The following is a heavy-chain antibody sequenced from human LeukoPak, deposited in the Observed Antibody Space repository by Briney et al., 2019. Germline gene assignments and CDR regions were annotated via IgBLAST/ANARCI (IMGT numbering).Heavy chain of an antibody. V-gene: IGHV4-34*01. J-gene: IGHJ6*02. Sequence: SETLSLTCADYGGSFSGYYWSWIRQPPGKGLEWIGEINHSGSTNYNPSLKSRVTISVDTSKSQFSLKLSSVTAADTAVYYCSGYDCSGGSCYRYYYYGMDVWGQGTTVTVSS. CDR2: INHSGST. CDR3: SGYDCSGGSCYRYYYYGMDV. CDR1: GGSFSGYY. D-gene: IGHD2-15*01.